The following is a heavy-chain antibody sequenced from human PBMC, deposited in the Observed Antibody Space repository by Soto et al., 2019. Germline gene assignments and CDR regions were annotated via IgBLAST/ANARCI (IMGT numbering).Heavy chain of an antibody. CDR1: GFTFSAYG. J-gene: IGHJ4*02. D-gene: IGHD3-22*01. Sequence: PGGSLRLSCEVSGFTFSAYGMYWVRQAPGKGLEWVAAISHDGTNKNYGDSVKDRFTISRDNSKKTLYLQMNSLRPEDTALYYCAKDEYYYSRSGYYIFDSWGQGTLVTVSS. V-gene: IGHV3-30*18. CDR3: AKDEYYYSRSGYYIFDS. CDR2: ISHDGTNK.